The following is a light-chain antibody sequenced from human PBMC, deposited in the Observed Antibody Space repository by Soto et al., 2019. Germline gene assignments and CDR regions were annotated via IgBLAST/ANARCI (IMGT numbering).Light chain of an antibody. V-gene: IGKV1-8*01. J-gene: IGKJ5*01. CDR2: GAS. CDR1: QSISTY. CDR3: QQYYSNVPIT. Sequence: AIRMTQSPSSLSAATGDRVTITCRASQSISTYLAWYQQKPGKAPKLLIYGASTLQSGVPSGFSGSGSGTDFTLTISCLQSEDFATYYCQQYYSNVPITFGQGTRLEIK.